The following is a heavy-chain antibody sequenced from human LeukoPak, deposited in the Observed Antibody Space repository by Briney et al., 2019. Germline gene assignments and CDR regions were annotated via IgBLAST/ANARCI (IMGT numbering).Heavy chain of an antibody. J-gene: IGHJ4*02. CDR2: INHSGST. CDR3: ARSFSTEFDY. CDR1: GGSFNGYY. Sequence: ETLSLTCAVYGGSFNGYYYNWIRQPPGEGLEWIGEINHSGSTNYNPSLKRRVTISVDTSKNQFSLKLTSVTAADTAVYYCARSFSTEFDYWGQGTLVTVSS. V-gene: IGHV4-34*01. D-gene: IGHD1-14*01.